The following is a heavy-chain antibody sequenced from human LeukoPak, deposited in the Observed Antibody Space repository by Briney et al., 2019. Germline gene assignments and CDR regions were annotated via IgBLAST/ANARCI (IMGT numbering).Heavy chain of an antibody. CDR2: IYYSGST. D-gene: IGHD2-2*01. CDR1: GGSISSYY. J-gene: IGHJ2*01. Sequence: SETLSLTCTVSGGSISSYYWSWIRQPPGKGLEWIGYIYYSGSTNYNPSLKSRVTISVDTSKNQFSLKLSSVTAADTAVYYCARDPPPTDCSSTSCYSGYFDLWGRGTLVTVSS. V-gene: IGHV4-59*12. CDR3: ARDPPPTDCSSTSCYSGYFDL.